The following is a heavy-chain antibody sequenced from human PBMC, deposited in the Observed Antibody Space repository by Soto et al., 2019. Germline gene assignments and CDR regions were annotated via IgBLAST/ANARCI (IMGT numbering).Heavy chain of an antibody. CDR2: MNPNSGIT. Sequence: ASVKVSCKASGYTFTSYDINWVRQATGQGLEWVGCMNPNSGITDYAQKFQGRVTMTRDTSISTAYMELSSLRSEDTAVYYCARRALVDVWVQGTTVTVSS. CDR3: ARRALVDV. J-gene: IGHJ6*02. CDR1: GYTFTSYD. V-gene: IGHV1-8*01.